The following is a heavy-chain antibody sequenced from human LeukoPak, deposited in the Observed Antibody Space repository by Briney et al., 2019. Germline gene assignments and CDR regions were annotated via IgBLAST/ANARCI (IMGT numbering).Heavy chain of an antibody. CDR1: GYTSTSYD. J-gene: IGHJ5*02. CDR3: VRKNYGSNRWFDP. CDR2: MNPNSGNT. D-gene: IGHD4/OR15-4a*01. Sequence: ASVKVSCKASGYTSTSYDINWVRQATGQGLEWMGWMNPNSGNTGYAQKFQGRVTMTRNTSISTAYMELSSLRSEDTAVYYCVRKNYGSNRWFDPWGQGTLVTVSS. V-gene: IGHV1-8*01.